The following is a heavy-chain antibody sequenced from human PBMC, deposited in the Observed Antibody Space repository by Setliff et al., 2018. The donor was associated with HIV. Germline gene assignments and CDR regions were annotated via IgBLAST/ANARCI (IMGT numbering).Heavy chain of an antibody. CDR3: ARNKPYYDFWSGYNYYYYYGMDV. J-gene: IGHJ6*02. CDR1: GGSISSRSHY. CDR2: IYYSGNT. D-gene: IGHD3-3*01. Sequence: NPSETLSLTCAVSGGSISSRSHYWGWIRQPPGKGLEWIGSIYYSGNTYYNPSLKSRVTISVDTSKNQFSLKLSSVTAADTAVYYCARNKPYYDFWSGYNYYYYYGMDVWGQGTTVTVSS. V-gene: IGHV4-39*01.